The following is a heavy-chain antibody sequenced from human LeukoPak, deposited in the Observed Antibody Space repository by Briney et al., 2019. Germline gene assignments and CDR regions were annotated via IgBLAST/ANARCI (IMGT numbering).Heavy chain of an antibody. CDR3: AKDSQPLGGGSFDP. J-gene: IGHJ5*02. V-gene: IGHV3-23*01. CDR1: GFTFSSYA. D-gene: IGHD3-10*01. Sequence: QPGGSLRLSCAASGFTFSSYAMSWVRQAPGKGLEWVSAISGSGGSTYCADSVKGRFTISRDNSKNTLYLQMNSLRAEDTAVYYCAKDSQPLGGGSFDPWGQGTLVTVSS. CDR2: ISGSGGST.